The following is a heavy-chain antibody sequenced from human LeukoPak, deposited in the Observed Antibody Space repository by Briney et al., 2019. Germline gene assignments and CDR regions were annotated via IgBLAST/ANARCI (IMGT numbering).Heavy chain of an antibody. D-gene: IGHD3-10*01. CDR1: GFTFDDYA. J-gene: IGHJ6*02. CDR2: ISWNSGSI. Sequence: GRSLRLSCAASGFTFDDYAMHWVRQAPGKGLEWVSGISWNSGSIGYADSVKGRFTTSRDNAKNSLYLQMNSLRAEDTALYYCAKLFGDYDYYGMDVWGQGTTVTVSS. CDR3: AKLFGDYDYYGMDV. V-gene: IGHV3-9*01.